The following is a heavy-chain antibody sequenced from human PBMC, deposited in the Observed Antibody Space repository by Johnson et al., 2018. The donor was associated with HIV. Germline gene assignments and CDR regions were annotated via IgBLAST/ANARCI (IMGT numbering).Heavy chain of an antibody. J-gene: IGHJ3*02. CDR1: GLTFSRYW. CDR2: IKEDGSEK. CDR3: ARVGIRIFGVVIWAFDI. D-gene: IGHD3-3*02. Sequence: VQLVESEGGLVQPGGSLRLSCAASGLTFSRYWMNCVRQAPGKGLEWVANIKEDGSEKHYVDSVKGRFTISRDNAKNSLYLQMNSLRAEDTAVYYCARVGIRIFGVVIWAFDIWGQGTMVTVSS. V-gene: IGHV3-7*01.